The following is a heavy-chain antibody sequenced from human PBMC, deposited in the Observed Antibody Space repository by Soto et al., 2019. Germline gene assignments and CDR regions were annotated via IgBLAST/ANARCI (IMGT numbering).Heavy chain of an antibody. CDR1: WGSISGSY. J-gene: IGHJ4*02. CDR2: VYYTGST. D-gene: IGHD6-19*01. CDR3: ARSVAVPGAHIDY. V-gene: IGHV4-59*01. Sequence: SETLSLTCSVSWGSISGSYWRWIRQSSGKGLEWLGYVYYTGSTNYSPSLRIRVSISVDTSKNEFFLRLSSVTAADTAVYFCARSVAVPGAHIDYWGQGTHVTVSS.